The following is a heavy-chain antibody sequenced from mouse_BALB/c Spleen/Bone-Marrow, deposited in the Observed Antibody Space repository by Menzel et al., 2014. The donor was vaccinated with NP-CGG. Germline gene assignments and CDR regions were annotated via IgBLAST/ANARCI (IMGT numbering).Heavy chain of an antibody. D-gene: IGHD2-4*01. V-gene: IGHV1-77*01. CDR3: ARYYDYDWYFDV. Sequence: LVESGPELVKPGASVKMSCKASGYTFTDYVISWVKQRTGQGLEWIGEIYPGSGSTYYNEKFKGKATLTADKSSNTAYIQLSSLTSEDSAVYFCARYYDYDWYFDVWGAGTTVTVSS. CDR2: IYPGSGST. J-gene: IGHJ1*01. CDR1: GYTFTDYV.